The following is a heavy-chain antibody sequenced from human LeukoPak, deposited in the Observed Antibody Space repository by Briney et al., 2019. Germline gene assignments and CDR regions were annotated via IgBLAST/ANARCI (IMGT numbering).Heavy chain of an antibody. CDR2: INWNGGST. V-gene: IGHV3-20*04. Sequence: PGGSLRLSCAASGFTFVDYGMSWVRQAPGKGLEWVSGINWNGGSTGYADSVKGRFTISRDNAKNSLYLQMNSLRAEDTALYYCARGIAAADPYYYYYMDVWGKGTTVTVSS. CDR3: ARGIAAADPYYYYYMDV. D-gene: IGHD6-13*01. J-gene: IGHJ6*03. CDR1: GFTFVDYG.